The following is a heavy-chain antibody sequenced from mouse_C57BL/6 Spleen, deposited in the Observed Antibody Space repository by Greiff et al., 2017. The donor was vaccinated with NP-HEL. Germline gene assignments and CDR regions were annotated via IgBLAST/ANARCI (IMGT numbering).Heavy chain of an antibody. CDR2: IRNKANNHAT. D-gene: IGHD2-3*01. Sequence: EVKLVESGGGLVQPGGSMKLSCAASGFTFSDAWMDWVRQSPEKGLEWVAEIRNKANNHATYYAESVKGRFTISRDDSKSSVYLQMNSLRAEDTGIYYCTRPSYDGYYWYCDVWGTGTTVTVSS. J-gene: IGHJ1*03. CDR3: TRPSYDGYYWYCDV. CDR1: GFTFSDAW. V-gene: IGHV6-6*01.